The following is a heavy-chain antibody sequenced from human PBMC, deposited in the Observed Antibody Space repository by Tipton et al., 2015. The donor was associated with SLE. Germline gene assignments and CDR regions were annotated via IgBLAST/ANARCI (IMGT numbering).Heavy chain of an antibody. D-gene: IGHD2-2*01. CDR1: GFTFSSYG. CDR3: ARDHDFSSTSGIGVGFDY. V-gene: IGHV3-33*01. J-gene: IGHJ4*02. CDR2: IWYDGSNK. Sequence: RSLRLSCAASGFTFSSYGMHWVRQAPGKGLEWVAVIWYDGSNKYYADSVKGRFTISRDNSKNTLYLQMNSLRAEDTAVYYCARDHDFSSTSGIGVGFDYWGQGTLVTVSS.